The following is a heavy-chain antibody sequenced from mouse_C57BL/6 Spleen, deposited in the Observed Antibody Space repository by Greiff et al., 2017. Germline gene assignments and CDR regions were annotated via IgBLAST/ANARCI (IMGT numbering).Heavy chain of an antibody. Sequence: QVQLQQPGAELVKPGASVKLSCKPSGYTFTSSWMHWVKQRLGRGLEWIGRFDPNSGGTKYNEKFKSKAPLTVEKPSSTAYMRLMSLTSEDAAVYDCARDLLSSYYFDYWGQGTTLTVSS. D-gene: IGHD1-1*01. CDR3: ARDLLSSYYFDY. V-gene: IGHV1-72*01. J-gene: IGHJ2*01. CDR2: FDPNSGGT. CDR1: GYTFTSSW.